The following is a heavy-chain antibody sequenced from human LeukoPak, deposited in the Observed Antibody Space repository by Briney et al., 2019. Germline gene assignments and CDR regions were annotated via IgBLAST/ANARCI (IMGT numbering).Heavy chain of an antibody. D-gene: IGHD4-17*01. Sequence: SETLSLTCTVSGDSLSDNYWGWIRQPPGKGLECVGYISSSGTAYNPSLKSRLTISKDTSKSQFSPTLSSVTAADTAVYYCARHVYGKGMYVWGKGTTVTVSS. V-gene: IGHV4-59*08. CDR2: ISSSGT. CDR1: GDSLSDNY. CDR3: ARHVYGKGMYV. J-gene: IGHJ6*04.